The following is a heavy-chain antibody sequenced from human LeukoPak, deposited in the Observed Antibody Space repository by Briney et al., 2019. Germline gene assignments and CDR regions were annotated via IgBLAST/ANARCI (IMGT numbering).Heavy chain of an antibody. D-gene: IGHD3-22*01. CDR1: GYTFTDYY. V-gene: IGHV1-2*02. Sequence: ASVKVSCKASGYTFTDYYMHWVRQAPGQGPEWMGWINPKSGGTNIAQKFQGRVTMTRDTSISNAYMELSRLTSDDTAVFYCVKILRSGYDYYFDHWGQGSQVTVSS. CDR2: INPKSGGT. CDR3: VKILRSGYDYYFDH. J-gene: IGHJ4*02.